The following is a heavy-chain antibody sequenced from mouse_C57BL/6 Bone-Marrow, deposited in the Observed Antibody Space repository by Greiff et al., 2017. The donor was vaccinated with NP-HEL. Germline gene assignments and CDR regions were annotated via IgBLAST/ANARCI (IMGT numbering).Heavy chain of an antibody. D-gene: IGHD1-1*01. CDR3: ARRSYYGSSYDAY. V-gene: IGHV5-12*01. J-gene: IGHJ3*01. Sequence: EVKLVESGGGLVQPGGSLKLSCAASGFTFSDYYMYWVRQTPEKRLEWVAYISNGGGSTYYPDTVTGRFTISRDNAKNTLYLQMSRLKSEDTAMYYCARRSYYGSSYDAYWGQGTLATVSA. CDR2: ISNGGGST. CDR1: GFTFSDYY.